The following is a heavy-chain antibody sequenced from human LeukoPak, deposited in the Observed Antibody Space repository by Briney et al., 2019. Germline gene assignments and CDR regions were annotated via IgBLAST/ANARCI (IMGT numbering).Heavy chain of an antibody. CDR2: IYSGTNT. V-gene: IGHV3-66*02. Sequence: GGSLRLSCAASGFTVSSNYMSWVRQAPGKRLEWVSVIYSGTNTYYADSVKGRFTISRDSSKNTLYLQMNSLRAEDTAVYYCARAGLDSSGQHPHDYWGQRALVTVSS. D-gene: IGHD3-22*01. CDR1: GFTVSSNY. CDR3: ARAGLDSSGQHPHDY. J-gene: IGHJ4*02.